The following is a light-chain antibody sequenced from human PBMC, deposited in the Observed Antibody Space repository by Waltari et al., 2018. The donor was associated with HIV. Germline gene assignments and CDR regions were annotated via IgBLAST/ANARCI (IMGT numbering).Light chain of an antibody. CDR1: QAIRNY. CDR3: QKYNSAPWT. Sequence: DIQMTQSPSSLSASVGDRVTITCRASQAIRNYLAWYQQKPGKVPKLLIYAASTLQSGVPSRVSGSGSGTDFTLTISSLQPEDVATYYCQKYNSAPWTFGQGTKVEIK. J-gene: IGKJ1*01. V-gene: IGKV1-27*01. CDR2: AAS.